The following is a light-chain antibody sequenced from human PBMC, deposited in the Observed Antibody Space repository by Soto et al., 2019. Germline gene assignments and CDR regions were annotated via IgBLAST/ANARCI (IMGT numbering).Light chain of an antibody. Sequence: QSARTQPASVSGSPGQSITISCTGTSSDVGNYNHVSWYQHYPGKAPKLIIYEGSKRPSGVSNRFSGSKSGNTASLTISGLQAEDEADYYCCSYAGDNTFIFGGGTKLTVL. CDR3: CSYAGDNTFI. V-gene: IGLV2-23*03. CDR2: EGS. CDR1: SSDVGNYNH. J-gene: IGLJ2*01.